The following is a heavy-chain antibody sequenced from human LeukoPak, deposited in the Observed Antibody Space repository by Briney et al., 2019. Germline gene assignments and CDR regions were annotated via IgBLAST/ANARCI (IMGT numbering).Heavy chain of an antibody. J-gene: IGHJ4*02. CDR3: ARDLSPVVRASPMGY. D-gene: IGHD3-10*01. CDR1: GFTLSNFG. Sequence: GGSLRLSCAASGFTLSNFGMHWLRQAPGKGLEWVALITYDGYYKYYSDSVKGRFTISSDTSKNTLYPQMNSLRAEDTAVYYCARDLSPVVRASPMGYWGQGTLVTVSS. V-gene: IGHV3-30*03. CDR2: ITYDGYYK.